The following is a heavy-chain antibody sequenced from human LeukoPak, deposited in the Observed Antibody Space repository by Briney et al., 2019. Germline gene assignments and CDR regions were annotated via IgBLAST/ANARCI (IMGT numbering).Heavy chain of an antibody. V-gene: IGHV4-34*01. CDR2: INHSGST. D-gene: IGHD5-24*01. CDR3: ARGEMATNSSVRTGWFDP. Sequence: SETLSLTCAVYGGSFSGYYWSWIRQPPGKGLEWIGEINHSGSTNYNPSLKSRVTISVDTSKNQFSLQLSSVNAADTAVYYCARGEMATNSSVRTGWFDPWGQGTLVTVSS. J-gene: IGHJ5*02. CDR1: GGSFSGYY.